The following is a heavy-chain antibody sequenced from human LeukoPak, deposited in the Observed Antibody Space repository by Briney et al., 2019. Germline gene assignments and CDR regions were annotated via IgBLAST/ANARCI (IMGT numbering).Heavy chain of an antibody. D-gene: IGHD6-13*01. CDR2: IIPILGIA. Sequence: SVKVSCKASGGTFSSYAISWVRQAPGQGLEWMGRIIPILGIANYAQKFQGRVTITADKSTSTAYMELSSLRSEDTAVYYCARDLTAAAQSNWFDPWGQGTLVTVSS. CDR3: ARDLTAAAQSNWFDP. CDR1: GGTFSSYA. V-gene: IGHV1-69*04. J-gene: IGHJ5*02.